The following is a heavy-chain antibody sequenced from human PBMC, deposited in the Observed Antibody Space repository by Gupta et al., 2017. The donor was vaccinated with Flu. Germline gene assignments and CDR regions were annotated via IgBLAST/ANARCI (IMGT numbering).Heavy chain of an antibody. D-gene: IGHD3-22*01. Sequence: QVQLVESGGGVVQPGRSLRLSCAASGFTFSSYGMHWVRRAPGKGLEWVAVRWYDGSNKYYADSVKGRFTISRDNSKNTLYLQMNSLRAEDTAVYYCARDSYDSSGIGGNWGQGTLVTVSS. CDR3: ARDSYDSSGIGGN. J-gene: IGHJ4*02. CDR1: GFTFSSYG. V-gene: IGHV3-33*01. CDR2: RWYDGSNK.